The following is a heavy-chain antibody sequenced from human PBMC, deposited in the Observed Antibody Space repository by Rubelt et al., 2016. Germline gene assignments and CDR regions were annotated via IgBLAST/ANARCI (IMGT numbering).Heavy chain of an antibody. CDR2: LRGSGDTT. D-gene: IGHD2-15*01. CDR1: GFTFSTYA. Sequence: GGGLVQPGGSLRLSCAASGFTFSTYAMTWVRQAPGKGLEWVSGLRGSGDTTYYADSVKGRFTISRDHSKNTLYLQMNSLRAEDTAVYYCAKGTVRTATPSEFDYWGQGTLVTVSS. CDR3: AKGTVRTATPSEFDY. V-gene: IGHV3-23*01. J-gene: IGHJ4*02.